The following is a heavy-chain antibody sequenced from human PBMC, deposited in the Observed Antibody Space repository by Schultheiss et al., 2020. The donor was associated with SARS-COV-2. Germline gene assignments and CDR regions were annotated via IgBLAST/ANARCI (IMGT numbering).Heavy chain of an antibody. D-gene: IGHD3-3*01. CDR2: IIPIFGTA. J-gene: IGHJ2*01. V-gene: IGHV1-69*13. CDR3: ARDRYDFWSGYVSYWYFDL. Sequence: SVKVSCKASGGTFSSYAISWLRQAPGQGLEWMGGIIPIFGTANYAQKFQGRVTITADESTSTAYMELSSLRSEDTAVYYCARDRYDFWSGYVSYWYFDLWGRGTLVTVSS. CDR1: GGTFSSYA.